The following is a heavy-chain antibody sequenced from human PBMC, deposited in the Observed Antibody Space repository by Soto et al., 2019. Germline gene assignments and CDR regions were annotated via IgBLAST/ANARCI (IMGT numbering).Heavy chain of an antibody. J-gene: IGHJ4*02. CDR1: GFTFSSYG. V-gene: IGHV3-30*18. D-gene: IGHD3-10*01. Sequence: QVQLVESGGGVVQPGRSLRLSCAASGFTFSSYGMHWVRQAPGKGLEWVAVISSDGSNKYYADSVKGRFTISRDNSKNTLYLQMNSRRAEDTAVYYCAKGGPMVRGPRGYFDYWGQGTLVTVAS. CDR3: AKGGPMVRGPRGYFDY. CDR2: ISSDGSNK.